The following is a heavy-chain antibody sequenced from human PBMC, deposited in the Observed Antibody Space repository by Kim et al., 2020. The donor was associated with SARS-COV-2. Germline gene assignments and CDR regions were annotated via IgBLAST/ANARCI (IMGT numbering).Heavy chain of an antibody. Sequence: GGSLRLSCAASGFTFSTYAMSWVRQAPGKGLEWVSGISGSGRSTYYADSVKGRFTISRDNSKNTLNLQMRSLTAEDTAVYYCAKDLGGDFGSGYPDAVDIWGQGTMVTVSS. CDR2: ISGSGRST. D-gene: IGHD3-3*01. CDR3: AKDLGGDFGSGYPDAVDI. V-gene: IGHV3-23*01. J-gene: IGHJ3*02. CDR1: GFTFSTYA.